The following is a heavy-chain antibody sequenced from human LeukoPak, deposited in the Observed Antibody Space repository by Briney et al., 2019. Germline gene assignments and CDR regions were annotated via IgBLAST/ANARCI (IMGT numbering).Heavy chain of an antibody. CDR3: ARERSSSWYGLEA. D-gene: IGHD6-13*01. J-gene: IGHJ5*02. Sequence: SETLSLTCTVSGGSISSYYWSWIRQPPGKGLEWIGYIYYSGSTNYNPSLKSRVTISVDTSKNQFSLKLSSVTAADTAVYYCARERSSSWYGLEAWGQGTLVTVSS. V-gene: IGHV4-59*01. CDR2: IYYSGST. CDR1: GGSISSYY.